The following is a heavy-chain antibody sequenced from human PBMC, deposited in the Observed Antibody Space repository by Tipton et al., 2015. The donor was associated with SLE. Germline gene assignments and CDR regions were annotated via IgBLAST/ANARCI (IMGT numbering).Heavy chain of an antibody. CDR2: IYKSGGT. CDR3: ARVERYSFDS. D-gene: IGHD2-15*01. V-gene: IGHV4-61*10. Sequence: LRLSCTVSGGSVSSSGYYWSWIRQPAGKGLEWIGRIYKSGGTNYNASLKRRVTMSIDASKNQLYLKLDSVTAADTAVYYCARVERYSFDSWGQGTLVSVSS. J-gene: IGHJ5*01. CDR1: GGSVSSSGYY.